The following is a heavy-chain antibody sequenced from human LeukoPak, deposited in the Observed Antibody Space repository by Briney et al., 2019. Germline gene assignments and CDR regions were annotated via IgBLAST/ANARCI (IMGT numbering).Heavy chain of an antibody. V-gene: IGHV4-34*01. Sequence: PSETLSLTRAVYGGSFSGYYWSWIRQPPGKGLEWIGEINHSGSTNYNPSLKSRVTISVDTSKNQFSLKLSSVTAADTAVYYCATSPQTRGVSLVFDYWGQGTLVTVSS. CDR2: INHSGST. CDR3: ATSPQTRGVSLVFDY. D-gene: IGHD3-10*01. J-gene: IGHJ4*02. CDR1: GGSFSGYY.